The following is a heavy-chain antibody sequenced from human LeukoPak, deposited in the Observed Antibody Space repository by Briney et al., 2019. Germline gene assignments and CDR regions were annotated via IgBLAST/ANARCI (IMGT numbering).Heavy chain of an antibody. D-gene: IGHD2-15*01. J-gene: IGHJ6*02. CDR3: ARDPIRLYCSGGSCYSVVADEVRPYGMDV. V-gene: IGHV3-30*19. Sequence: HPGGSLRLSCAASGFTFSNYGMHWVRQAPGKGLEWVAVISYDGSNKYYADSVKGRSTISRDNSKNTLYLQMNSLRAEDTAVYYCARDPIRLYCSGGSCYSVVADEVRPYGMDVWGQGTTVTVSS. CDR2: ISYDGSNK. CDR1: GFTFSNYG.